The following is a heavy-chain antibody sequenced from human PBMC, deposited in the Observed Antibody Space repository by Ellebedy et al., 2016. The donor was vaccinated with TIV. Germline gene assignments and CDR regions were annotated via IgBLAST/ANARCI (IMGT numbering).Heavy chain of an antibody. CDR3: ARGGGGFDILDS. J-gene: IGHJ4*02. V-gene: IGHV3-23*01. Sequence: GESLKISCEVSGFPFNAYALSWVRQAPGKGLEWVSTIGSSGSPTYYAESVTGRFTNSRDRSKSTLFLQMTSLRAEDTAVYFCARGGGGFDILDSWGQGTLVTVSS. D-gene: IGHD3-16*01. CDR1: GFPFNAYA. CDR2: IGSSGSPT.